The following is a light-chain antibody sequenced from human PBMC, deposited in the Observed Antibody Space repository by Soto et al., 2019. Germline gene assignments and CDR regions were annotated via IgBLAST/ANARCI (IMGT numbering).Light chain of an antibody. CDR1: QSVSSY. CDR2: DAS. Sequence: EIVLTQSPATLSLSPGERATLSCRASQSVSSYLAWSQQKPGQAPRLLMYDASNRATGIPARFSGSGSGTEFTLTISSLQSEDFAVYYCQQYNYWPPITFGQGTRLETK. CDR3: QQYNYWPPIT. J-gene: IGKJ5*01. V-gene: IGKV3-15*01.